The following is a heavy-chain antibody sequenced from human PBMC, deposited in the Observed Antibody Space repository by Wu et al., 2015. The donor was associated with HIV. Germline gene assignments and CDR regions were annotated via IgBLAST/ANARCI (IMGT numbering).Heavy chain of an antibody. V-gene: IGHV1-2*02. Sequence: QVQLVQSGAEVKKPGASVKVSCKASGYTFTGYYMHWVRQAPGQGLEWMGWINPNSGGTNYAQKFQGRVTMTRDTSISTAYMELSRLRSDDTAVYYCARTLKXFGITMGSGGGXGVRSDGLGGTERPSTVRPPGRCDS. CDR2: INPNSGGT. D-gene: IGHD3-10*01. CDR3: ARTLKXFGITMGSGGGXGVRSDGLGGTERPSTVRPPGRCDS. J-gene: IGHJ5*01. CDR1: GYTFTGYY.